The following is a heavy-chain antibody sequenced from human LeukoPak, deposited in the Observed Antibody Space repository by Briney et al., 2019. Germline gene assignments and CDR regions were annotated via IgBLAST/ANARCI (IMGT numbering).Heavy chain of an antibody. V-gene: IGHV4-34*01. CDR2: INHSGST. J-gene: IGHJ4*02. Sequence: SETLSLTCAVYGGSFSGYYWSWIRQPPXXXLEWIGEINHSGSTNYNPSLKSRVTISVDTSKNQFSLKLSSVTAADTAVYYCASGEMATFDYWGQGTLVTVSS. CDR1: GGSFSGYY. D-gene: IGHD5-24*01. CDR3: ASGEMATFDY.